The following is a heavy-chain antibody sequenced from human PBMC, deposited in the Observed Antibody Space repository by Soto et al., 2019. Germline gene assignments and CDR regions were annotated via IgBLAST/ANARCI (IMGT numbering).Heavy chain of an antibody. CDR3: ARDVNGALDY. CDR1: GFTFSTYW. D-gene: IGHD7-27*01. V-gene: IGHV3-7*03. J-gene: IGHJ4*02. Sequence: PVGSLRLSCATSGFTFSTYWMACGRQALGKGPEWVANMKQDGSDENYVDSVRGRFTISRDNAKNSLYLQMNSLRAEDTAVYYCARDVNGALDYWGQGTLVTVSS. CDR2: MKQDGSDE.